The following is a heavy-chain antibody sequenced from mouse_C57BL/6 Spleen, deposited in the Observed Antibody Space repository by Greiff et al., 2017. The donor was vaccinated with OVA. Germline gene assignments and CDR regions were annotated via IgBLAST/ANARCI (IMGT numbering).Heavy chain of an antibody. Sequence: EVMLVESGGGLVKPGGSLTLSCAASGFTFSSYAMSWVRQTPEKRLEWVATISDGGSYTYYPDNVKGRFTISRDNANNNLYLQVSHLKSEDTAMYYCARARTRTDYAMDYWGQGTSVTVSS. J-gene: IGHJ4*01. V-gene: IGHV5-4*03. CDR2: ISDGGSYT. CDR1: GFTFSSYA. CDR3: ARARTRTDYAMDY. D-gene: IGHD3-3*01.